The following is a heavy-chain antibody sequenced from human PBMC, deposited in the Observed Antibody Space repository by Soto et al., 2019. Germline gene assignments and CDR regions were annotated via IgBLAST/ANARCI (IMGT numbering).Heavy chain of an antibody. J-gene: IGHJ6*02. CDR2: VYYSGST. CDR3: ASLEGFKVMAV. Sequence: TLSLTCTVSGVSISSSSYYWGWIRQPPGKGLEWIGNVYYSGSTYYNPSLKSRVTISVDTSKNQFSLRLRSVTAADTAVYYCASLEGFKVMAVWGQGATVTVS. D-gene: IGHD3-3*01. CDR1: GVSISSSSYY. V-gene: IGHV4-39*01.